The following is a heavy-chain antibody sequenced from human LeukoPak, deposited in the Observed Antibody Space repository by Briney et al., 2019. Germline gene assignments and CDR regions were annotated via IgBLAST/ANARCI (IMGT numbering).Heavy chain of an antibody. CDR2: TYYRSKWYN. CDR3: ARGSSLDAFDI. CDR1: GDSVSR. J-gene: IGHJ3*02. Sequence: SQTLSLTCAISGDSVSRNWIRQSPSRGLEWLGRTYYRSKWYNDYAVSVKSRITINPDTSKNQFSLKLSSVTAADTAVYYCARGSSLDAFDIWGQGTMVTVSS. D-gene: IGHD6-6*01. V-gene: IGHV6-1*01.